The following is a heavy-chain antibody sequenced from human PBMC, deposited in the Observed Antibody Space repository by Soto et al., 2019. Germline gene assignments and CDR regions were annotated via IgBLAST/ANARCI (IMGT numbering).Heavy chain of an antibody. CDR3: AKGGLFSIPNWFDP. D-gene: IGHD3-16*01. CDR1: GFTFGTYA. Sequence: EVQLLESGGGLVQPGGSLRLSCAASGFTFGTYAMTWVRQAPGKGLEWVSAISGSGGSTYYADSVKGRFTISRDNSKNTLYLQMNSLRAEDTAVYYCAKGGLFSIPNWFDPWGQGTLVTVSS. CDR2: ISGSGGST. J-gene: IGHJ5*02. V-gene: IGHV3-23*01.